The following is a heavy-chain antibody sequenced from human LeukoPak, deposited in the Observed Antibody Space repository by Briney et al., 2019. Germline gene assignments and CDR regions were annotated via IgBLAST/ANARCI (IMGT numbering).Heavy chain of an antibody. CDR3: ARVPDTSGYFYYFDY. J-gene: IGHJ4*02. CDR1: GASISTYY. D-gene: IGHD3-22*01. Sequence: SETLSLTCTVSGASISTYYWGWIRHPPDKRPEWIGHISYSGGTNYNPSLKSRVTISMDTSKNQFSLNLSSVTAADTAVYYCARVPDTSGYFYYFDYWGRGTLVTVSS. CDR2: ISYSGGT. V-gene: IGHV4-59*01.